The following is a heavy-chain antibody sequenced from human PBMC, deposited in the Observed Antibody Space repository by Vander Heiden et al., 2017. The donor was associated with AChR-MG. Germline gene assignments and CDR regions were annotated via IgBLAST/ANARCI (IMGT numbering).Heavy chain of an antibody. Sequence: EVQLLESGGGLVQPGGSLRLSCAASGFTFSSYAMSWVRQAPGKGLEWVSAIGSGGSKYYADSVKGRFTISKDNSKNTLYLQMNSLRAEDTAVYYCAKVGAAVGDYFDYWGQGTLVTVSS. CDR1: GFTFSSYA. V-gene: IGHV3-23*01. J-gene: IGHJ4*02. CDR2: IGSGGSK. CDR3: AKVGAAVGDYFDY. D-gene: IGHD6-13*01.